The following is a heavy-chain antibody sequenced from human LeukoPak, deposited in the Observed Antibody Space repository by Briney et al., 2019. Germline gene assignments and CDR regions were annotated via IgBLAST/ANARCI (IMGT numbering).Heavy chain of an antibody. CDR3: VRGSGYYDSSGFLRPYYFDY. CDR2: IKQYGSDT. J-gene: IGHJ4*02. D-gene: IGHD3-22*01. CDR1: GFTFSNYW. V-gene: IGHV3-7*01. Sequence: GGSLRLSCAASGFTFSNYWMCWVRQAPGKGLEWVAHIKQYGSDTYYVDSVKGRFTIARDNAKNSLYVQMNSLGAEDTALYYCVRGSGYYDSSGFLRPYYFDYWGQGTLVTVSS.